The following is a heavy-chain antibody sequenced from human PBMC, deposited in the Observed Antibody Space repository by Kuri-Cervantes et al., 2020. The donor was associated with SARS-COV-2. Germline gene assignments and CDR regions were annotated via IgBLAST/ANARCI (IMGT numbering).Heavy chain of an antibody. CDR2: ISSSSSYI. Sequence: GGSLRLSCAASGFTFSSYSMNWVRQAPGKGLEWVSSISSSSSYIYYADSVKGRFTISRDNAKNSLYLQMNSLRDEDTAVYYCARDQVVPAALPTDAFDIWGQGTMVTVSS. CDR3: ARDQVVPAALPTDAFDI. V-gene: IGHV3-21*04. J-gene: IGHJ3*02. D-gene: IGHD2-2*02. CDR1: GFTFSSYS.